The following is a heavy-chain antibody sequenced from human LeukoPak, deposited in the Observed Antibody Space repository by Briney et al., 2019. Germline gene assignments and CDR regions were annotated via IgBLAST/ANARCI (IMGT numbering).Heavy chain of an antibody. CDR1: GYTFTSYD. CDR2: MNPNSGNT. D-gene: IGHD6-6*01. Sequence: ASVKVSCKASGYTFTSYDINWVRQATGQGLEWIGWMNPNSGNTGYAQKFQGRVTMTRNTSISTAYMELSSLRSEDTAVYYCARGRSKRIAARPFYYYYYMDVWGKGTTVTVSS. J-gene: IGHJ6*03. CDR3: ARGRSKRIAARPFYYYYYMDV. V-gene: IGHV1-8*01.